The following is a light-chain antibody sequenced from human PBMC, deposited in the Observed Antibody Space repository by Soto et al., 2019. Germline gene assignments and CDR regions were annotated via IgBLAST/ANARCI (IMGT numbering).Light chain of an antibody. Sequence: EGVLTQSPDTLSMSQGERATLSCRASQSVSSALLAWYQQKPGQAPRLLIYRASTRATGIPDRFTGSGSGTDFTLTISRLEPEDFAVYYCQQYESSPLTFGGGTKVEIK. J-gene: IGKJ4*01. CDR1: QSVSSAL. CDR3: QQYESSPLT. V-gene: IGKV3-20*01. CDR2: RAS.